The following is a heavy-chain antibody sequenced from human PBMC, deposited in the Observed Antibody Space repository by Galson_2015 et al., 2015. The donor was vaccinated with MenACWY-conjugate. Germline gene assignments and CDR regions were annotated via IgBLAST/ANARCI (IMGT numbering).Heavy chain of an antibody. V-gene: IGHV3-7*01. CDR2: IKQDGSGK. Sequence: SLRLSCAPSGFTFSNSWMGWVRQAPGKGLEWVAHIKQDGSGKYYVDSVKGRFIISRDNAKNSLFLQMDSLRAEDTALYYCARAKEQWLSKTFDLWGQGTMVTVSS. D-gene: IGHD6-19*01. CDR1: GFTFSNSW. J-gene: IGHJ3*01. CDR3: ARAKEQWLSKTFDL.